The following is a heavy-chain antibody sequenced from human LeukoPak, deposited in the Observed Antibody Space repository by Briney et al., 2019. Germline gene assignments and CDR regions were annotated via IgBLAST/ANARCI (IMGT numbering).Heavy chain of an antibody. J-gene: IGHJ3*02. CDR1: GYTFTGYY. V-gene: IGHV1-2*02. D-gene: IGHD1-26*01. CDR2: INPNSGGT. Sequence: ASVKVSCKASGYTFTGYYMHWVRQAPGQGLEWMGWINPNSGGTNYAQKFQGRVTMTRDTSISTAYMELSRLRSDDTAVYYCARNLRGSYSAFDIWGQGTMVTVSS. CDR3: ARNLRGSYSAFDI.